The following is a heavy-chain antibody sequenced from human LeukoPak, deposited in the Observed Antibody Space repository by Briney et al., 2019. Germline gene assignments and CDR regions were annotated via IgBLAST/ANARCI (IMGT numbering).Heavy chain of an antibody. CDR1: GFTFSSYS. CDR2: ISSSSSYI. J-gene: IGHJ3*02. V-gene: IGHV3-21*01. Sequence: GGSLRLSCAASGFTFSSYSMNWVRQAPGKGLEWVSSISSSSSYIYYADSVKGRFTISRDNAKNSLCLQMNSLRAEDTAVYYCARDKGVGAFDIWGQGTMVTVSS. D-gene: IGHD1-26*01. CDR3: ARDKGVGAFDI.